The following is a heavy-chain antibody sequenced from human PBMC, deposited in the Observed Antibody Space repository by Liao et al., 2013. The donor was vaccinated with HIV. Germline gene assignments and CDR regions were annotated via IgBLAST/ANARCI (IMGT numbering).Heavy chain of an antibody. CDR1: GGSFSVYY. D-gene: IGHD2-21*02. J-gene: IGHJ1*01. Sequence: QVQLEQWGAGLLKPSETLSLTCAVYGGSFSVYYWTWIRQPPGKGLEWIGEIDQSGGTNYNPSLKSRVTISMDLSTNQFSLNLTSVTAADTAIYYCARTWSLWVGTSVAYNGPADWGQGTLVTVSS. CDR3: ARTWSLWVGTSVAYNGPAD. V-gene: IGHV4-34*02. CDR2: IDQSGGT.